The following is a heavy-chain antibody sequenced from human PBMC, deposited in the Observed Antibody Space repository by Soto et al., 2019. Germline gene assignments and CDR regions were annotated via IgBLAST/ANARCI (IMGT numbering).Heavy chain of an antibody. D-gene: IGHD7-27*01. Sequence: VQLVESGGGVVQPGRSLRLSCAASGFTFSSYGMHWVRQAPGKGLEWVAFIWHDGGNKFYAESVKGRFTISRDNSKNTLYLQMTSLSAEDTAMYYCARDGDVNTGVGKDSWGQGTLVTVSS. CDR2: IWHDGGNK. J-gene: IGHJ4*02. V-gene: IGHV3-33*01. CDR1: GFTFSSYG. CDR3: ARDGDVNTGVGKDS.